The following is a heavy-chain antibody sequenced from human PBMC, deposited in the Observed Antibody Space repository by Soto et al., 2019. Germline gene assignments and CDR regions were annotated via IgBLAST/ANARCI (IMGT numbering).Heavy chain of an antibody. D-gene: IGHD1-26*01. Sequence: KSSETLSLTCTVSGGSISSGGYSWSWIRQPPGKGLELIGYIYHSASTYYNPSLKSRVTISVDRSKNQLSLKLSSVTAADTAVYYCVRQGIGELHGLVDVWGQGTTVTVSS. CDR3: VRQGIGELHGLVDV. CDR2: IYHSAST. CDR1: GGSISSGGYS. V-gene: IGHV4-30-2*01. J-gene: IGHJ6*02.